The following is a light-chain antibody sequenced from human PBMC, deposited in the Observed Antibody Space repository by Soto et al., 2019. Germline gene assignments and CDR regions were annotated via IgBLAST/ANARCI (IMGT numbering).Light chain of an antibody. CDR3: SSFTSNRIYV. V-gene: IGLV2-14*03. CDR1: HNDIGTYDY. Sequence: QSVLTQPTSVSGSPGQSITISCTGNHNDIGTYDYVSWYQQHPGRAPRLLIYGVTTRPSGISDRFSASKSGLTASLTISGLQPEDEADSYCSSFTSNRIYVFGPGTKVTVL. CDR2: GVT. J-gene: IGLJ1*01.